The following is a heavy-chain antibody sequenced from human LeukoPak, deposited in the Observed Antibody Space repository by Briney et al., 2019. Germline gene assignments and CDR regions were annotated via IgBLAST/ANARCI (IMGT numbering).Heavy chain of an antibody. CDR2: IIPIFGTA. Sequence: SVKVSCKASGGTFSSYAISWVRQAPGQGLEWMGGIIPIFGTANYAQKFQGRVTITTDESTSTAYIELSSLRSEDTAVYYCARGRILEMFYYYYYMDVWGKGTTVTVSS. CDR3: ARGRILEMFYYYYYMDV. V-gene: IGHV1-69*05. J-gene: IGHJ6*03. CDR1: GGTFSSYA. D-gene: IGHD3-3*01.